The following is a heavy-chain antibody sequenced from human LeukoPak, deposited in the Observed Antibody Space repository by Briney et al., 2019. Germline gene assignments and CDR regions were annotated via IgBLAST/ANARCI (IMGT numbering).Heavy chain of an antibody. CDR3: ARGAVVVVPAANWFDP. CDR1: GYTFTSYD. J-gene: IGHJ5*02. Sequence: ASVKVSCKASGYTFTSYDINWVRQATGQGLEWMGWMNPNSGNTGYAQKFQGRVTITRNTSISTAYMELSSLRSEDTAVYYCARGAVVVVPAANWFDPWGQGTLATVSS. V-gene: IGHV1-8*03. D-gene: IGHD2-2*01. CDR2: MNPNSGNT.